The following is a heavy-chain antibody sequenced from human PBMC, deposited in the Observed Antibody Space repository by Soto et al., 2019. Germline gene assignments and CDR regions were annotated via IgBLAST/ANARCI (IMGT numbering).Heavy chain of an antibody. CDR3: ARTHSGSYYSVFNY. CDR2: IYRSGTT. Sequence: ESLSLTCVVSNFSISSGYYWCWIRQSPGKGLEWIASIYRSGTTSYNPSLKSRVTISVDPSKNQFSLMLTAVTAADTAVYYCARTHSGSYYSVFNYWGRGSLVTVSS. CDR1: NFSISSGYY. V-gene: IGHV4-38-2*01. D-gene: IGHD1-26*01. J-gene: IGHJ4*02.